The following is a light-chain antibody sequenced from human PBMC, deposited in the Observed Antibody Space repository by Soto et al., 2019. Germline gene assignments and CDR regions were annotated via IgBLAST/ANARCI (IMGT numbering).Light chain of an antibody. CDR2: GAS. J-gene: IGKJ1*01. Sequence: EIVLTQSPGTLSLSPGERATLSCRASQSVSSSFLAWYQQKPGQAPRLLIYGASNRATGIPDRFSGSGSGADYTLTISRLEPEDFEVYYCQQYVTSPLAFGQGTKVAIE. V-gene: IGKV3-20*01. CDR1: QSVSSSF. CDR3: QQYVTSPLA.